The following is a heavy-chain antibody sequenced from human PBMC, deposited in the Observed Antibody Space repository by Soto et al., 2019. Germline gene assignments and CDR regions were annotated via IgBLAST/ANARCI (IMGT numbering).Heavy chain of an antibody. CDR3: ARVVGGTMVRGAPVGYFDY. Sequence: ASVKVSCKASGYTFTSYGISWVRQAPGQGLEWMGWISAYNGNTNYARKLQGRVTMTTDTSTSTAYMELRSLRSDDTAVYYCARVVGGTMVRGAPVGYFDYWGQGTLVTVSS. V-gene: IGHV1-18*01. CDR1: GYTFTSYG. J-gene: IGHJ4*02. CDR2: ISAYNGNT. D-gene: IGHD3-10*01.